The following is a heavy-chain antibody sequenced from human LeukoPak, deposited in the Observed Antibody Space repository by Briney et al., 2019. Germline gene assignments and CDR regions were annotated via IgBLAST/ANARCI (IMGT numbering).Heavy chain of an antibody. CDR1: GGSISSYY. V-gene: IGHV4-59*01. CDR3: ASHSSSWAYYYYMDV. Sequence: PSETLSLTCTVSGGSISSYYWSWIRQPPGKGLEWIGYIYYSGSTNYNPSLKSRVTISVDTSKNQFSLKLSSVTAADTAVYYRASHSSSWAYYYYMDVWGKGTTVTVSS. J-gene: IGHJ6*03. D-gene: IGHD6-13*01. CDR2: IYYSGST.